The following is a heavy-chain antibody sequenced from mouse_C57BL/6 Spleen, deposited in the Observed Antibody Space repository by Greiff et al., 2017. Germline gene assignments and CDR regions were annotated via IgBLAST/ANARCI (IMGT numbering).Heavy chain of an antibody. CDR1: GFSFNTYA. CDR2: IRSKSNNYAT. Sequence: GGGLVQPKGSLKLSCAASGFSFNTYAMNWFRQAPGKGLEWVARIRSKSNNYATYYADSVKDRFTISRDDSESMLYLQMNNLKTEDTAVYYCVRQDWDRTDWGQGTLVTVAA. CDR3: VRQDWDRTD. J-gene: IGHJ3*01. V-gene: IGHV10-1*01. D-gene: IGHD4-1*01.